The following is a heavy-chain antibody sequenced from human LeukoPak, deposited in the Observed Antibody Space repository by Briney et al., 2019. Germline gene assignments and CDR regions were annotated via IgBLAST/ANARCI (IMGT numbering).Heavy chain of an antibody. CDR1: GGSISSYY. J-gene: IGHJ3*02. D-gene: IGHD2-21*01. Sequence: PSETLSLTGTVSGGSISSYYWSWIRQPPGKGLEWIGYIYYSGSTNYNPSPKRRVTISVDTSKNQLSLKLSSLTAADTAVYYCARVWRYVVKGAFDIWGQGTMVTVSS. CDR2: IYYSGST. CDR3: ARVWRYVVKGAFDI. V-gene: IGHV4-59*01.